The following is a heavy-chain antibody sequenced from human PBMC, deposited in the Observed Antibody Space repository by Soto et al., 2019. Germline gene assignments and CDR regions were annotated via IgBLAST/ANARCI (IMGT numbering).Heavy chain of an antibody. CDR2: IYYSGST. V-gene: IGHV4-31*03. Sequence: SETLSLTCTVSGGSISSGGYYWSWIRQHPGKGLEWIGYIYYSGSTYYNPSLKSRVTISVDTSKNQFSLKLSSVTAADTAVYYCARDGKGIAAAGTYMDVWGQGTTVTVSS. J-gene: IGHJ6*03. CDR3: ARDGKGIAAAGTYMDV. CDR1: GGSISSGGYY. D-gene: IGHD6-13*01.